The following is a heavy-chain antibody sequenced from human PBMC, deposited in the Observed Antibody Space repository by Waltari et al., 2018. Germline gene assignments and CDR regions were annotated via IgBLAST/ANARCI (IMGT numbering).Heavy chain of an antibody. D-gene: IGHD6-19*01. CDR2: IYTSGST. Sequence: QVQLQESGPGLVKPSQTLSLTCTVSGGSISSGSYYWSWIRQPAGKGLGWIGYIYTSGSTNSNPSLKSRVTISVDTSKNQFSLKLSAVTAADTAVYYCARVRMGIAVAHWGQGTLVTVSS. V-gene: IGHV4-61*09. CDR1: GGSISSGSYY. CDR3: ARVRMGIAVAH. J-gene: IGHJ4*02.